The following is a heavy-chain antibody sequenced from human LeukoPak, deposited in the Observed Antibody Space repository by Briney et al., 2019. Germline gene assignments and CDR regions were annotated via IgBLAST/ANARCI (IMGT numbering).Heavy chain of an antibody. V-gene: IGHV3-33*01. CDR3: ARDHSLYSGSYFDY. CDR2: IWYDGSNK. CDR1: GFTFSSYG. D-gene: IGHD1-26*01. Sequence: GRSLRLSCAVSGFTFSSYGMHWVRQAPGNGLEWVAVIWYDGSNKDYADSVKGRFTISRDNSKNTLYLQMNSLRAGDTAVYYCARDHSLYSGSYFDYWGQGTLVTVSS. J-gene: IGHJ4*02.